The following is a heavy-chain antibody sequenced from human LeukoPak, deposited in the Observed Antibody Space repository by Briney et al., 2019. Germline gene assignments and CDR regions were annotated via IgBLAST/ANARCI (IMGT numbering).Heavy chain of an antibody. CDR2: VFGSGRT. CDR3: TTIKRGNIFGYFDF. CDR1: GGSMTTHH. V-gene: IGHV4-59*11. Sequence: PSETLSLTCTVSGGSMTTHHWNWIRQTPGKGLEWIGYVFGSGRTKEHPSLTSRVTLSADTSKNQLSLRLSSVTAADTAVYYCTTIKRGNIFGYFDFWGQGILVTVSS. D-gene: IGHD5-18*01. J-gene: IGHJ4*02.